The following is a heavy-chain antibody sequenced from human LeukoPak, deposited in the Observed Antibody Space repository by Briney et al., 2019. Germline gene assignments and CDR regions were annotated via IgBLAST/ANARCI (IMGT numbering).Heavy chain of an antibody. D-gene: IGHD4/OR15-4a*01. J-gene: IGHJ4*02. CDR1: GFIFSSHG. CDR3: ARRAGAYSHPYDY. Sequence: PGGTLRLSCAASGFIFSSHGMNWVRQAPGKGLEWVSFIYSDNTHYSDSVKGRFTISRDNSKNTLYLQMNSLRAEDTAVYYCARRAGAYSHPYDYWGQGTLVTVSS. CDR2: IYSDNT. V-gene: IGHV3-53*01.